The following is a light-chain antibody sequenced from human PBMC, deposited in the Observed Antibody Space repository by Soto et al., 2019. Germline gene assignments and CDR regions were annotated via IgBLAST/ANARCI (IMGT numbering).Light chain of an antibody. CDR3: QTWGTGGVV. CDR1: SGHSYYA. J-gene: IGLJ2*01. Sequence: QSVLTQSPSASASLGASVKLTCTLSSGHSYYAIASHQQQPEKGPRYLMKLNSDGSHSKGDGIPDRFSGSSSGAERYLTISSLQSEDEADYYCQTWGTGGVVFGGGTKLTVL. CDR2: LNSDGSH. V-gene: IGLV4-69*01.